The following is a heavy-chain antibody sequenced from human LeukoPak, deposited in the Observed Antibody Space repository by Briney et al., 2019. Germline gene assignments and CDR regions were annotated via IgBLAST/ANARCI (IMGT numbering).Heavy chain of an antibody. J-gene: IGHJ5*02. CDR3: ARDLGGDIVVVPSATPWFDP. D-gene: IGHD2-15*01. Sequence: SETLSLTCTVSGDSITSYYWSWFRQPAGKGLEWIGRMYSSGSSNYNPSLKSRVSMSLGTSKNQFSLRLSSVTAADTAVYYCARDLGGDIVVVPSATPWFDPWGQGTLVTVSS. V-gene: IGHV4-4*07. CDR1: GDSITSYY. CDR2: MYSSGSS.